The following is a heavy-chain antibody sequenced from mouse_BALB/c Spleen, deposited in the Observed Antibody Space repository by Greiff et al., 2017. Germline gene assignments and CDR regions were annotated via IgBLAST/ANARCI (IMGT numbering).Heavy chain of an antibody. Sequence: DVKLVESGGGLVQPGGSLKLSCAASGFTFSSYGMSWVRQTPDKRLELVATINSNGGSTYYPDSVKGRFTISRDNAKNTLYLQMSSLKSEDTAMYYCARTGTGDFDYWGQGTTLTVSS. CDR3: ARTGTGDFDY. J-gene: IGHJ2*01. CDR1: GFTFSSYG. CDR2: INSNGGST. D-gene: IGHD4-1*01. V-gene: IGHV5-6-3*01.